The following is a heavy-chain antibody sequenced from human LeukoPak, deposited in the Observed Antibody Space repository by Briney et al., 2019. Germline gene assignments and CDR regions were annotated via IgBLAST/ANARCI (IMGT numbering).Heavy chain of an antibody. D-gene: IGHD6-6*01. Sequence: PGGSLRLSCAASGFTFSTYWMTWVRQAPGKGLEWVAHINEDGSEKYYVDSVKGRFTISRDNTKNSLYLQMNSLRAEDTAVYYCARDQLRGFYYYGMDVWGQGTTVTVSS. CDR1: GFTFSTYW. V-gene: IGHV3-7*03. CDR2: INEDGSEK. J-gene: IGHJ6*02. CDR3: ARDQLRGFYYYGMDV.